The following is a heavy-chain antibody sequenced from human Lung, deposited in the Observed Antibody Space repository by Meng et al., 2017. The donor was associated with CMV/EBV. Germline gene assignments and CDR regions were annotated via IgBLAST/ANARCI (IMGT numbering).Heavy chain of an antibody. V-gene: IGHV3-74*01. CDR3: AREPYDYDSSLDY. CDR1: GFTFSSTW. Sequence: GESXKISCAASGFTFSSTWMHWVRQAPGKGLVWVSRINSVGSSTIYADSVKGRFTISIDNAKNTLYLQMNSLRSEETAVYYCAREPYDYDSSLDYWVQGTXVTVSS. CDR2: INSVGSST. J-gene: IGHJ4*02. D-gene: IGHD3-22*01.